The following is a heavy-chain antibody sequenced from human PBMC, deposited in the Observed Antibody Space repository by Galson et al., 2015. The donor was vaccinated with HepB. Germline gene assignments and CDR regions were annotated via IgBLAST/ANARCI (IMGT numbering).Heavy chain of an antibody. CDR1: GYTFTSYG. D-gene: IGHD6-13*01. Sequence: SVKVSCKASGYTFTSYGISWVRQAPGQGLEWMGWINAYNGNTNYAQKLQGRVTMTTDTSTSTAYMELRSLRSDDTAVYYCARDMQGYSSSWWGFDYWGQGTLVTVSS. J-gene: IGHJ4*02. V-gene: IGHV1-18*01. CDR2: INAYNGNT. CDR3: ARDMQGYSSSWWGFDY.